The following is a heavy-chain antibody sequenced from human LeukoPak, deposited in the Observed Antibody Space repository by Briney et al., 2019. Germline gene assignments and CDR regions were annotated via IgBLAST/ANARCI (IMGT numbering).Heavy chain of an antibody. Sequence: SQTLSLTCAISGDSVSSKSATWNWIRQSPSRGLEWLGRTYYTSTWYNDYAVSVKSPITINPDTSKNQFSLQMKAVTPEDTAVYFCAREGWFGEPPSHWFDPWGQGILVTVSS. CDR3: AREGWFGEPPSHWFDP. V-gene: IGHV6-1*01. J-gene: IGHJ5*02. CDR2: TYYTSTWYN. D-gene: IGHD3-10*01. CDR1: GDSVSSKSAT.